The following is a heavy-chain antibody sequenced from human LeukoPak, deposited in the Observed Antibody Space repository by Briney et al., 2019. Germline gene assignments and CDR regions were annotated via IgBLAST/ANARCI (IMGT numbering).Heavy chain of an antibody. CDR1: GYSSTSDYY. Sequence: SETLSLTCTVSGYSSTSDYYWGWIRQPPGKGLEWIGSIYHTGSTYYNPSLKSRVTISVDTSKNQFSLKLSSVTAADTAVYYCARSNRGYYYYYYYYMDVWGKGTTVTVSS. J-gene: IGHJ6*03. V-gene: IGHV4-38-2*02. CDR3: ARSNRGYYYYYYYYMDV. D-gene: IGHD3-22*01. CDR2: IYHTGST.